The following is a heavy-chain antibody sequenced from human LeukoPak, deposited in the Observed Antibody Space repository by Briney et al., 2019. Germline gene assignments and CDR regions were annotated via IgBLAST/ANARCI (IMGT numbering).Heavy chain of an antibody. Sequence: GGFLRLSCAASGFTFSSYSMNWVRQAPGKGLEWVSSISSSSSYIYYADSVKGRFTISRDNAKNSLYLQMNSLRAEDTAVYYCARGIAAAGRCGVDYWGQGTLVTVSS. V-gene: IGHV3-21*01. J-gene: IGHJ4*02. CDR1: GFTFSSYS. CDR3: ARGIAAAGRCGVDY. CDR2: ISSSSSYI. D-gene: IGHD6-13*01.